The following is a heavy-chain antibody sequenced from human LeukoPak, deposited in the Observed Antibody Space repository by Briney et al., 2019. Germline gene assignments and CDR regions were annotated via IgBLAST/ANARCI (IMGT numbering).Heavy chain of an antibody. CDR3: ARVKSESLGLRFLEWSYYFDY. J-gene: IGHJ4*02. D-gene: IGHD3-3*01. CDR2: INSDGSST. V-gene: IGHV3-74*01. CDR1: GFTFSSYW. Sequence: GGSLRLSCAASGFTFSSYWMHWVRQAPGKGLVWVSRINSDGSSTSYADSVKGRFTISRDNAKNTLYLQMNRLRAEDTAVYYCARVKSESLGLRFLEWSYYFDYWGQGTLVTVSS.